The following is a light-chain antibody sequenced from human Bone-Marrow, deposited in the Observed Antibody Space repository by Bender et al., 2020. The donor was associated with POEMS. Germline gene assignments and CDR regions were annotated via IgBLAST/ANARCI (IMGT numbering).Light chain of an antibody. V-gene: IGLV1-44*01. CDR2: INN. CDR1: NSNIGTNP. Sequence: QSVLTQPPSVSGAPGQKVTISCSGSNSNIGTNPVNWYQQLPGTAPKLLIYINNQRPSGVPDRFSGSKSGTSASLAISGLQSEDEADYYCAAWEDSLNGWVFGGGTKLTVL. CDR3: AAWEDSLNGWV. J-gene: IGLJ3*02.